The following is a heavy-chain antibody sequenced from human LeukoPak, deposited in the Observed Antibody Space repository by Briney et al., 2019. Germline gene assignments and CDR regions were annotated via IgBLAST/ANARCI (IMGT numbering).Heavy chain of an antibody. Sequence: SETLSLTCTVSGGSISIYYWTWIRQPAGKGLEWIGRIHSSGSTNYSPSLKSRVAMSLVTPKNQFSLELSSVTAADTAVYYCAREAVHYGSGSLDYWGQGTLVTVSS. D-gene: IGHD3-10*01. V-gene: IGHV4-4*07. CDR3: AREAVHYGSGSLDY. CDR1: GGSISIYY. CDR2: IHSSGST. J-gene: IGHJ4*02.